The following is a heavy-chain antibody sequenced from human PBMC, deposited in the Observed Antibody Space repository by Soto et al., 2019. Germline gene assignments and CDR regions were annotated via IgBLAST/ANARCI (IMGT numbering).Heavy chain of an antibody. J-gene: IGHJ5*02. Sequence: QLQLQESGSGLVKPSQTLSLTCAVSGGSISSGGYSWSWIRQPPGKGLEWIGYIYHSGSTYYNPSLKSGVTISVDRFKNQFSLKLSSVTAADTAVYYCAREARYCSSTSCYTCWFDPWGQGTLVTVSS. CDR3: AREARYCSSTSCYTCWFDP. V-gene: IGHV4-30-2*01. CDR1: GGSISSGGYS. CDR2: IYHSGST. D-gene: IGHD2-2*02.